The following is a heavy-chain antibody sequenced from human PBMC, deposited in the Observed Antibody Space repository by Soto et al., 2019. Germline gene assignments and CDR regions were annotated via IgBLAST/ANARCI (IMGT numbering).Heavy chain of an antibody. J-gene: IGHJ4*02. Sequence: QVQLVQSGAEVKKPGASVKVSCKASGYTFTSYGISWVRQAPGQGLEWMGWISTYNGNTHYAQNLQCRVTMTTDTSTGTAYMDLRSLRSDDTAVYFCARDRGGSSGYLDYWGQGTLVTVSS. V-gene: IGHV1-18*01. CDR3: ARDRGGSSGYLDY. CDR2: ISTYNGNT. CDR1: GYTFTSYG. D-gene: IGHD3-22*01.